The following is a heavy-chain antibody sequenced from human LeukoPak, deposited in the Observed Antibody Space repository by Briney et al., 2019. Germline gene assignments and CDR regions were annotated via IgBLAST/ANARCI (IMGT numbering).Heavy chain of an antibody. D-gene: IGHD4-17*01. Sequence: GGALRLSCAASGFTFNSYAMSWVRQAPGRGLEWVSAISGSGSSTYYADSVKGRFTISRDNSRNTLSLQMNSLRAEDTAVYYCARGAYGDYESYFDYWGQGTLVTVSS. J-gene: IGHJ4*02. CDR1: GFTFNSYA. V-gene: IGHV3-23*01. CDR3: ARGAYGDYESYFDY. CDR2: ISGSGSST.